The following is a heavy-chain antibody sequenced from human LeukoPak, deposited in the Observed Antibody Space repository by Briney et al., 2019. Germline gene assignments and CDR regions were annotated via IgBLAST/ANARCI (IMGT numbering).Heavy chain of an antibody. CDR1: GGTFSSYA. V-gene: IGHV1-69*05. CDR2: IIPIFGTA. J-gene: IGHJ4*02. Sequence: ASVKVSCKASGGTFSSYAISWVRQAPGQGLEWMGRIIPIFGTANYAQKFQGRVTITTDESTSTAYMELSSLRSEDTAVYYCARDSYAGGNYFDYWGQGTLGTVSS. D-gene: IGHD2-15*01. CDR3: ARDSYAGGNYFDY.